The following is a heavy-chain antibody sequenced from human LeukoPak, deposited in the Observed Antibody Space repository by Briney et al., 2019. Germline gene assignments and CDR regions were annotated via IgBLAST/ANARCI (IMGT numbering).Heavy chain of an antibody. CDR2: IYPGDSDT. V-gene: IGHV5-51*01. CDR3: ARAPRGDSSGYYFLNP. D-gene: IGHD3-22*01. Sequence: GESLKISCKGSGYSFTSYWIGWVRQMPGKGLEWMGIIYPGDSDTRYSPSFQGQVTISADKYISTAYLQWSSLKASDTAMYYCARAPRGDSSGYYFLNPWGQGTPVTVSS. J-gene: IGHJ5*02. CDR1: GYSFTSYW.